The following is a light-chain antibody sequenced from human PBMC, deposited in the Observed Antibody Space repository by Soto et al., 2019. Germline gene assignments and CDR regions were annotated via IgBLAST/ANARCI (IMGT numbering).Light chain of an antibody. J-gene: IGKJ3*01. CDR3: QQVYSAPIT. CDR1: QSVLSSSDNKNY. Sequence: DIVMTQSPDSLAVSLGERATINCKSSQSVLSSSDNKNYLAWYQQKPGQPPQLLFNYWASTRASGIPDRFSXXXXXXXXXXXXXXXXXEDVAVYYCQQVYSAPITFGPGTKVDIK. V-gene: IGKV4-1*01. CDR2: WAS.